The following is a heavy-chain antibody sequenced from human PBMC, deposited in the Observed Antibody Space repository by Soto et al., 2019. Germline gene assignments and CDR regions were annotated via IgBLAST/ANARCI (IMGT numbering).Heavy chain of an antibody. CDR2: IYYSGST. Sequence: SETLALTCTVSGGSVSSGAYYWTWIRQRPGKGLEWIGYIYYSGSTYYSPSLKSRLSISLDTSKDQFSLRLSSVTAADTAMYYCARARLRAVYAFDIWGQGTMVTVSS. J-gene: IGHJ3*02. V-gene: IGHV4-31*03. CDR1: GGSVSSGAYY. D-gene: IGHD5-12*01. CDR3: ARARLRAVYAFDI.